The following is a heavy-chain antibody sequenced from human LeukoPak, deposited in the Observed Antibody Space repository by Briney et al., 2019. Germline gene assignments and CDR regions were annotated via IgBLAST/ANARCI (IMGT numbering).Heavy chain of an antibody. CDR1: GGTFSSYA. V-gene: IGHV1-69*05. J-gene: IGHJ6*03. CDR2: IIPIFGTA. CDR3: AGSDCSSTSCYNWNYYYMDV. Sequence: ASVKVSCKASGGTFSSYAISWVRQAPGQGLEWMGGIIPIFGTANYAQKFQGRVTITTDESTSTAYVELSSLRSEDTAVYYCAGSDCSSTSCYNWNYYYMDVWGKGTTVTVSS. D-gene: IGHD2-2*02.